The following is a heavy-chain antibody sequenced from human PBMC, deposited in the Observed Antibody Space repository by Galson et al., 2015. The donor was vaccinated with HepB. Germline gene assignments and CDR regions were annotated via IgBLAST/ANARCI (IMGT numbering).Heavy chain of an antibody. Sequence: SETLSLTCTVSGGSIGSSSYYWGWIRQPPGKGLEWIASIDYSGSTYYKPSLKSRVTISVDTSKNQFSLKLSSVTAADTAVYWCARQYSMIRGAFDPWGQGTLVTVSS. D-gene: IGHD3-10*01. CDR3: ARQYSMIRGAFDP. CDR2: IDYSGST. CDR1: GGSIGSSSYY. J-gene: IGHJ5*02. V-gene: IGHV4-39*01.